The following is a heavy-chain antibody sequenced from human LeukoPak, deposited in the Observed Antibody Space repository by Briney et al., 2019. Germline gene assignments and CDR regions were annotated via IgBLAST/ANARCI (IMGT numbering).Heavy chain of an antibody. J-gene: IGHJ5*02. Sequence: SVKVSCKASGGTFSSCAISWVRQAPGQGLEWMGGIIPIFGTANYAQKFQGRVTITADESTSTAYMELSSLRSEDTAVYYCARGRWKGSGYVPSDRQRRNWFDPWGQGTLVTVSS. D-gene: IGHD5-12*01. V-gene: IGHV1-69*13. CDR3: ARGRWKGSGYVPSDRQRRNWFDP. CDR1: GGTFSSCA. CDR2: IIPIFGTA.